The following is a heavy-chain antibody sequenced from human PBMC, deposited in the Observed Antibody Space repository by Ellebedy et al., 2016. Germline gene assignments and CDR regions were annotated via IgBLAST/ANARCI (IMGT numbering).Heavy chain of an antibody. J-gene: IGHJ4*02. CDR2: INHSGST. CDR3: ARGLWFGELFDNFDY. D-gene: IGHD3-10*01. CDR1: GGSFSGYY. V-gene: IGHV4-34*01. Sequence: SETLSLTCAVYGGSFSGYYWSWIRQPPGKGLEWIGEINHSGSTNYNPSLKSRVTISVDTSKNQFSLKLSSVTAADTAVYYCARGLWFGELFDNFDYWGQGTLVTVSS.